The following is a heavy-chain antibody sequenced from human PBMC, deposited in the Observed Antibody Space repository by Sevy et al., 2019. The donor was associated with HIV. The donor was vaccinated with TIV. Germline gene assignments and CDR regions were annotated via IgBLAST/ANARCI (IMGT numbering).Heavy chain of an antibody. CDR1: GFTFSSYW. CDR2: IKQDGSEK. V-gene: IGHV3-7*01. J-gene: IGHJ4*02. Sequence: GGSLRLSCAASGFTFSSYWMSWVRQAPGKGLEWVANIKQDGSEKYYVDSVKGRFTISRDNAKNSLYLQMNSLRAEDTAVYYCARSDLLWFGELWDYWGQRTLVTVSS. CDR3: ARSDLLWFGELWDY. D-gene: IGHD3-10*01.